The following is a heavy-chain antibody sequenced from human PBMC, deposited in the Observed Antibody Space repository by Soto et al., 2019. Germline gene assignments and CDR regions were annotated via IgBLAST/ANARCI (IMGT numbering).Heavy chain of an antibody. J-gene: IGHJ4*02. D-gene: IGHD1-26*01. CDR1: GLTFSSYG. CDR2: ISYDGSNK. V-gene: IGHV3-30*18. CDR3: AKEEARSGSRYSDY. Sequence: GGSLRLSCAASGLTFSSYGMHWVRQAPGKGLEWVAVISYDGSNKYYADSVKGRFTISRDNSKNTLYLQMNSLRAEDTAVYYCAKEEARSGSRYSDYWGKGTLVTVSS.